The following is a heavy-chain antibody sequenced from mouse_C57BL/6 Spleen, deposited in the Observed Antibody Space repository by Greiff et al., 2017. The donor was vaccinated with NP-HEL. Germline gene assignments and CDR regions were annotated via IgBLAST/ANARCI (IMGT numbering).Heavy chain of an antibody. CDR3: AREFTTVVARDYAMDY. CDR2: INPSNGGT. V-gene: IGHV1-53*01. D-gene: IGHD1-1*01. Sequence: QVQLQQPGTELVKPGASVKLSCEASGYTFTSYWMHWVKQRPGQGLEWIGNINPSNGGTNYNEKFKSKATLTVDKSSSTAYMQLSSLTSEDSAVYYCAREFTTVVARDYAMDYWGQGTSVTVSS. J-gene: IGHJ4*01. CDR1: GYTFTSYW.